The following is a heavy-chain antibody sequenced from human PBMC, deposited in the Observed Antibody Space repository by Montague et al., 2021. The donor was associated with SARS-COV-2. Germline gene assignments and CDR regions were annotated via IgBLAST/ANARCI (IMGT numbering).Heavy chain of an antibody. CDR2: SWSP. CDR3: ARDIAGDGVMVV. Sequence: SWSPNYNPSLKSRVTISVDPSKNKFSLKASSVTAADTTVYFCARDIAGDGVMVVWGQGTTVSVSS. J-gene: IGHJ6*02. V-gene: IGHV4-59*01. D-gene: IGHD2-21*02.